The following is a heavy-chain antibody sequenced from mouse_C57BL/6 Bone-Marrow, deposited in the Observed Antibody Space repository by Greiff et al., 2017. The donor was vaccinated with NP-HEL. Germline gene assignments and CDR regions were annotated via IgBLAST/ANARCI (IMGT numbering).Heavy chain of an antibody. J-gene: IGHJ2*01. Sequence: VQLKESGAELARPGASVKLSCKASGYTFTSYGISWVKQRTGQGLEWIGEIYPRSGNTYYNEKFKGKATLTADKSSSTAYMELRSLTSEDSAVYFCARCSYSNLDYWGQGTTLTVSS. CDR2: IYPRSGNT. CDR3: ARCSYSNLDY. D-gene: IGHD2-5*01. V-gene: IGHV1-81*01. CDR1: GYTFTSYG.